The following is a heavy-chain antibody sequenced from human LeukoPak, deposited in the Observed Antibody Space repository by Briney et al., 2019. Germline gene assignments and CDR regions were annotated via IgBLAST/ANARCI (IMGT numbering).Heavy chain of an antibody. Sequence: SQTLSLTCAISGDSVSSNSAAWNWIRQSPSRGLEWLGRTYYRSKWYNDYAVSVKSRITINPDTSKNQFSLQLNSVTPEDTAVYYCAREYYDFWSGYYPPVYYYYYMDVWGKGTTVTASS. CDR3: AREYYDFWSGYYPPVYYYYYMDV. J-gene: IGHJ6*03. CDR1: GDSVSSNSAA. CDR2: TYYRSKWYN. V-gene: IGHV6-1*01. D-gene: IGHD3-3*01.